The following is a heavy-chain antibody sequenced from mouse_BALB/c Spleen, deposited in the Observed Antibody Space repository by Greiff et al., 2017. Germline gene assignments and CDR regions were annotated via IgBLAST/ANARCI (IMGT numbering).Heavy chain of an antibody. V-gene: IGHV5-6-5*01. CDR2: ISSGGST. CDR1: GFTFSSYA. D-gene: IGHD2-1*01. Sequence: EVKLMESGGGLVKPGGSLKLSCAASGFTFSSYAMSWVRQTPEKRLEWVASISSGGSTYYPDSVKGRFTISRDNARNILYLQMSSLRSEDTAMYYCASLYYGNYFDYWGQGTTLTVSS. CDR3: ASLYYGNYFDY. J-gene: IGHJ2*01.